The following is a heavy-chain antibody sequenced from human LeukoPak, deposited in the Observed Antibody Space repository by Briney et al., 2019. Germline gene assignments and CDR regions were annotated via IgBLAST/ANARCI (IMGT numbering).Heavy chain of an antibody. CDR1: GFTVSSNY. CDR3: ARDHPRLGGYSYGWAFYYYYGMDV. Sequence: PGGSLRLSCAASGFTVSSNYMSWVRQAPGKGLEWVSVIYSGGSTYYADSVKGRFTISRDNSKNTLYLQMNSLRAEDTAVYYCARDHPRLGGYSYGWAFYYYYGMDVWGQGTTVTVSS. CDR2: IYSGGST. J-gene: IGHJ6*02. D-gene: IGHD5-18*01. V-gene: IGHV3-53*01.